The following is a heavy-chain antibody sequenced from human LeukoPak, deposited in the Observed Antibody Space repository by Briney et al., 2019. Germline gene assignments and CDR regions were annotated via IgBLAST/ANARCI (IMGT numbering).Heavy chain of an antibody. CDR1: GDSVSSNSAA. D-gene: IGHD2-15*01. Sequence: SQTLSLTCAISGDSVSSNSAAWNWIRQSPSRGLEWLGRTYYRSKWYNDYAVSVKSRITINPDTSKNQFSLQLNSVTPEDTAVYYCASEYCSGGSCYSGFDYWGQGTLVTVSS. V-gene: IGHV6-1*01. J-gene: IGHJ4*02. CDR2: TYYRSKWYN. CDR3: ASEYCSGGSCYSGFDY.